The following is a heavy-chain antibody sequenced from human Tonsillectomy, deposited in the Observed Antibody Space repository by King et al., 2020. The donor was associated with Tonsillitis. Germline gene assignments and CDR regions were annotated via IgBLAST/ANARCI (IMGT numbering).Heavy chain of an antibody. CDR3: ARAQVVAARATFYYGMDV. CDR2: IYYSGST. CDR1: GGSISSYY. J-gene: IGHJ6*02. D-gene: IGHD2-15*01. V-gene: IGHV4-59*01. Sequence: VQLQESGPGLVKPSETLSLTCTVSGGSISSYYWSWIRQPPGKGLEWIGYIYYSGSTNYNPSLKSRVTISVDTSKNQFSLELSSVTAADTAVYYCARAQVVAARATFYYGMDVWGQATTVTVSS.